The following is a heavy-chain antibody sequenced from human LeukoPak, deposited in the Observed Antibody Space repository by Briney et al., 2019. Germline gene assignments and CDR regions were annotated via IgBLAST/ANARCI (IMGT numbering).Heavy chain of an antibody. CDR1: GFTFSSYG. D-gene: IGHD4-17*01. CDR2: VSYDGSNK. V-gene: IGHV3-30*18. CDR3: AKDFYGDYVAPFDY. Sequence: GGSLRLSCAASGFTFSSYGMHWVRQAPGKGLEWVAVVSYDGSNKYCADSVKGRFTISRDNSKNTLYLQMNSLRAEDTAVYYCAKDFYGDYVAPFDYWGQGTLVTVSS. J-gene: IGHJ4*02.